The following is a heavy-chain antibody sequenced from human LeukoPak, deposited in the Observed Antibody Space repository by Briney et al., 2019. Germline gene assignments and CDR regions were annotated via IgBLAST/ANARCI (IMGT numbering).Heavy chain of an antibody. CDR3: AREAYSSSWYWSYYYGMDV. J-gene: IGHJ6*02. Sequence: ASVNVSCKASGYTFTSYDINWVRQATGQGLEWMGWMNPNSGNTGYAQKFQGRVTMTRNTSISTAYMELSSLRSEDTAVYYCAREAYSSSWYWSYYYGMDVWGQGTTVTVSS. CDR1: GYTFTSYD. CDR2: MNPNSGNT. D-gene: IGHD6-13*01. V-gene: IGHV1-8*01.